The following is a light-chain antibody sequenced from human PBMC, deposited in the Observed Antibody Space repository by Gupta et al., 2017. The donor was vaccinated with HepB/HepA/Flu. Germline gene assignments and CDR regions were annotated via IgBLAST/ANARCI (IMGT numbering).Light chain of an antibody. CDR3: CSYAGSISWV. V-gene: IGLV2-23*02. J-gene: IGLJ3*02. CDR2: EVN. CDR1: NNDIGNYNL. Sequence: QSALTQPASVSGSPGQSITISCTGTNNDIGNYNLVSWYQQHPGKAPKLIIYEVNKRPAGVAGRFSASKSGNTASLTISVLPAEDASDYHCCSYAGSISWVFGGGTKLIVL.